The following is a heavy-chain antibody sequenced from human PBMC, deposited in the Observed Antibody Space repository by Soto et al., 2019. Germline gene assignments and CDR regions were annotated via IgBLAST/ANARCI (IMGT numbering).Heavy chain of an antibody. J-gene: IGHJ4*02. Sequence: GGSLRLSCAASGFTFSSYAMSWVRQAPGKGLEWVSAISGSGGSTYYADSVKGRFTISRDNCKNMLYLQMNSLRAEDTAVYYCAKTQAKYYDFWSVYTYFDYWGQGTLVTVSS. CDR1: GFTFSSYA. D-gene: IGHD3-3*01. CDR2: ISGSGGST. V-gene: IGHV3-23*01. CDR3: AKTQAKYYDFWSVYTYFDY.